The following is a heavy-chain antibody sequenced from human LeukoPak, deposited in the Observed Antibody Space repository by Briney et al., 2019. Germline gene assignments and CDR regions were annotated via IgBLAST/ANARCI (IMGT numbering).Heavy chain of an antibody. J-gene: IGHJ4*02. CDR3: AKDLLAYCGGDCYSLFDY. CDR1: GFTFSSYG. V-gene: IGHV3-30*02. Sequence: PGGSLRLSCAASGFTFSSYGMHWVRQAPGKGLEWVAFIRYDGSNKYYADSVKGRFTISRDNSKNTLYLQMNSLRAEDTAVYYCAKDLLAYCGGDCYSLFDYWGQGTLVTVSS. D-gene: IGHD2-21*02. CDR2: IRYDGSNK.